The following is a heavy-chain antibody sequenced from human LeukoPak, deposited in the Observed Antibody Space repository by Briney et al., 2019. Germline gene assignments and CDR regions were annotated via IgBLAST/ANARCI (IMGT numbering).Heavy chain of an antibody. CDR1: GGSISGSNW. CDR2: MYYSGST. CDR3: ARGIIVGATWGENYNCFDP. D-gene: IGHD1-26*01. J-gene: IGHJ5*02. V-gene: IGHV4-4*02. Sequence: SGTLSLTCVVSGGSISGSNWWSWVRQPPEKGLEWIGYMYYSGSTNYNPSLKSRVTISVDTSKNQFSLKLSSVTAADTAVYYCARGIIVGATWGENYNCFDPWGQGTLVTVSS.